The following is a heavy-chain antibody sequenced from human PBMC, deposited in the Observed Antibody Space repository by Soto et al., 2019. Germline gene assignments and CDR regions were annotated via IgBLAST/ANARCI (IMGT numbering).Heavy chain of an antibody. CDR1: GYTFTSYG. D-gene: IGHD3-3*01. Sequence: RASVKVSCKASGYTFTSYGISWVRQAPGQGLEWMGWISAYNGNTNYAQKLQGRVTMTTDTSTSTAYMELRSLRSDDTAVYYCARDANYDFWSGYYWGQYYSYYYAMDVWGQGTTVTVSS. V-gene: IGHV1-18*04. CDR3: ARDANYDFWSGYYWGQYYSYYYAMDV. CDR2: ISAYNGNT. J-gene: IGHJ6*02.